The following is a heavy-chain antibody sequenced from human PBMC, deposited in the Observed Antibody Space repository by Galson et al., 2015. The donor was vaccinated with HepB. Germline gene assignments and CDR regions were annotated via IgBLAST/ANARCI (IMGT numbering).Heavy chain of an antibody. Sequence: SLRLSCAASGFTFSNAWMSWVRQAPGKGLEWVGRIKSKTDGGTTDYAAPVKGRFTISRDDSKNTLYLQMNSLKTEDTAVYYCTTDPVRLELDYWGQGTLVTVSS. V-gene: IGHV3-15*01. CDR1: GFTFSNAW. CDR3: TTDPVRLELDY. CDR2: IKSKTDGGTT. J-gene: IGHJ4*02. D-gene: IGHD3-22*01.